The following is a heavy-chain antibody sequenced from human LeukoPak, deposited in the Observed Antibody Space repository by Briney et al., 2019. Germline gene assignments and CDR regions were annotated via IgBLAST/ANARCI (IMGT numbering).Heavy chain of an antibody. V-gene: IGHV3-11*01. CDR3: ARGGNRLYYDSSGPIDY. CDR1: GFTFSDYY. J-gene: IGHJ4*02. Sequence: PGGSLRLSCAASGFTFSDYYMSWIRQAPGKGLEWVSYIGSSGSTIYYADSVKGRFTISRDNAKNSLYLQMNSLRAEDTAVYYCARGGNRLYYDSSGPIDYWGQGTLVTVSS. CDR2: IGSSGSTI. D-gene: IGHD3-22*01.